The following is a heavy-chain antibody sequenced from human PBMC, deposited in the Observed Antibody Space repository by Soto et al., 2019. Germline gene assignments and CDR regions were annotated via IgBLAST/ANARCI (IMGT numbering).Heavy chain of an antibody. D-gene: IGHD1-26*01. J-gene: IGHJ4*02. V-gene: IGHV4-34*01. Sequence: KPSETLSLTCAVYGGSFIGYYWSWIRQPPGKGLEWIGEINHSGSTNYNPSLKSRVTISVDTSKNQFSLKLSSVTAADTAVYYCASIGSYRSFDYWGQGTLVTVSS. CDR3: ASIGSYRSFDY. CDR1: GGSFIGYY. CDR2: INHSGST.